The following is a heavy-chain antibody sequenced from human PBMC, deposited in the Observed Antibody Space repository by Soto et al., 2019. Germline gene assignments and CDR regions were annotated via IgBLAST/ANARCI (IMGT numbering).Heavy chain of an antibody. J-gene: IGHJ5*02. CDR1: GFTSSSYE. CDR3: ARAEYSSSWYWFDP. V-gene: IGHV3-48*03. Sequence: GGSLRLSCAASGFTSSSYEMNWVRQAPGKGLEWVSYISSSGSTIYYADSVKGRFTISRDNAKNSLYLQMNSLRAEDTAVYYCARAEYSSSWYWFDPWGQGTLVTVSS. CDR2: ISSSGSTI. D-gene: IGHD6-13*01.